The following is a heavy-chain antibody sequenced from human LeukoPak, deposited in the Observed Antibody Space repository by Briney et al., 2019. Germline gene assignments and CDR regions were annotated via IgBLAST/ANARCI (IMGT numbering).Heavy chain of an antibody. CDR1: GFTFSSYA. CDR2: LSYDGSNK. V-gene: IGHV3-30*04. CDR3: ARDRSLYY. Sequence: GRSLRLSCAASGFTFSSYAMHWVRQAPGKGLEWVAVLSYDGSNKYYADSVKGRFTISRDNSKNTLYLQMNSLRAEDTAVYYCARDRSLYYWGQGTLVTVSS. J-gene: IGHJ4*02.